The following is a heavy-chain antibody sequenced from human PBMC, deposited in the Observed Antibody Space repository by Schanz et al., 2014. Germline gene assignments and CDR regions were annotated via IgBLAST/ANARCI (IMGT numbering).Heavy chain of an antibody. J-gene: IGHJ4*02. CDR3: ASSVPRGYYFDY. V-gene: IGHV4-59*01. CDR2: IYSSGST. Sequence: QVQLQESGPGLVKPSETLSLTCTVSGGSISNNYWGWIRQPPGKGLEWIGNIYSSGSTNYNPSLKSRVAISGDTSKNQFSLRLSSVTAADTAVYFCASSVPRGYYFDYWGQGTLVTVSS. CDR1: GGSISNNY. D-gene: IGHD3-10*01.